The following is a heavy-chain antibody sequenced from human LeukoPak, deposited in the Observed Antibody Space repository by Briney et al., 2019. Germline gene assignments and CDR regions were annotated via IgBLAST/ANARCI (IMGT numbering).Heavy chain of an antibody. CDR1: GFTFSDYY. D-gene: IGHD6-13*01. CDR2: ISRGGSTT. CDR3: VRGVSISSSWYNDI. Sequence: GGSLRLSCAASGFTFSDYYKSWIRQAPGKGLEWLSYISRGGSTTYYVDSVKGRFTISRDNAKNSLYLQMNSLRAEDTAVYHCVRGVSISSSWYNDIWGQGTMVIVSS. J-gene: IGHJ3*02. V-gene: IGHV3-11*01.